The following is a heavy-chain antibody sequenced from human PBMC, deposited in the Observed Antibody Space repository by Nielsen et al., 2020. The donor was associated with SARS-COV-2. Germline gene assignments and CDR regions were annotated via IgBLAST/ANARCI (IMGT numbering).Heavy chain of an antibody. Sequence: ASVKVSCKTSGYTFTSFAIHWVRQAPGQRLEWMGWINADNGNTRYSQEFQGRVTLNRDTSASTAYMELSSLRSEDTAVYYCARDRQKRFDFWGRGTLVTVSS. CDR2: INADNGNT. CDR1: GYTFTSFA. CDR3: ARDRQKRFDF. V-gene: IGHV1-3*01. J-gene: IGHJ4*02.